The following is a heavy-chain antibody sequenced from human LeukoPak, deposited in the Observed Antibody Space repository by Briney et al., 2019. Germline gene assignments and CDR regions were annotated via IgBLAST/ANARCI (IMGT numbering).Heavy chain of an antibody. D-gene: IGHD1-26*01. CDR3: AKVQVAGATNGGLDY. CDR2: ISGSGGST. J-gene: IGHJ4*02. V-gene: IGHV3-23*01. CDR1: GFTFSSYA. Sequence: PGGSLRLSCAASGFTFSSYAMSWVRQAPGKGLEWVSAISGSGGSTYYADSVKGRITISRDNSKTTLYLQMHSLRAEDTAVYYCAKVQVAGATNGGLDYWGQGTLVTVSS.